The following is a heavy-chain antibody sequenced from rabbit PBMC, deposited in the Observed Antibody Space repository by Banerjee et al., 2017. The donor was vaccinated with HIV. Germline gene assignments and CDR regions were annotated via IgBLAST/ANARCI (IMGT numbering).Heavy chain of an antibody. CDR2: IYSGSGWT. D-gene: IGHD1-1*01. CDR3: ARDRTSSGGWNFKL. V-gene: IGHV1S45*01. CDR1: GFSFSSSYW. J-gene: IGHJ4*01. Sequence: QEQLEESGGDLVKPEGTLTLTCKASGFSFSSSYWIYWVRQAPGKGLEWIGCIYSGSGWTNYASWAKGQFTISKTSSTTVTLQMTRLTAADTATYFCARDRTSSGGWNFKLWGQGTLVTVS.